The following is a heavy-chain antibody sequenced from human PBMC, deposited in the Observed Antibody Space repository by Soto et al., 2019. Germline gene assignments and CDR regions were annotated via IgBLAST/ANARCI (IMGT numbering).Heavy chain of an antibody. Sequence: GGSLRLSCAVSGFTFSSYVMSWVRQAPGKGLEWVSAISGSGGSTYYADSVKGRFTISRDNSKNTLYLQMNSLRADDTAVYYCAKVGYYDSSGHNWFDPWGQGTLVTVYS. CDR3: AKVGYYDSSGHNWFDP. J-gene: IGHJ5*02. CDR1: GFTFSSYV. V-gene: IGHV3-23*01. D-gene: IGHD3-22*01. CDR2: ISGSGGST.